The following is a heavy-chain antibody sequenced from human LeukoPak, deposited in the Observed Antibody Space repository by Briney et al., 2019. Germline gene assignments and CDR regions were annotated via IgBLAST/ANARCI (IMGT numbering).Heavy chain of an antibody. J-gene: IGHJ4*02. D-gene: IGHD3-9*01. CDR2: ISAYNGNT. CDR3: ARDRLRYFDWLYPHLPRY. V-gene: IGHV1-18*04. Sequence: RWASVKVSCKASGYTFTGYYMHWVRQAPGQGLEWMGWISAYNGNTNYAQKLQGRVTMTTDTSTSTAYMELRSLRSDDTAVYYCARDRLRYFDWLYPHLPRYWGQGTLVTVSS. CDR1: GYTFTGYY.